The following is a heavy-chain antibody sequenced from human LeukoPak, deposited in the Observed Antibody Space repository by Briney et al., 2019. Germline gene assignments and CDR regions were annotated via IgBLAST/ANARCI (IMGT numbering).Heavy chain of an antibody. D-gene: IGHD1-1*01. Sequence: PGGSLRLSCAASGFTFSSYAMHWVRQAPGKGLEWVAVISYDGSNKYYADSVKGRFTTSRDNSKNTLYLQMNSLRAEDTAVYYCASPGTTPRGYYFDYWGQGTLVTVSS. CDR3: ASPGTTPRGYYFDY. V-gene: IGHV3-30-3*01. J-gene: IGHJ4*02. CDR1: GFTFSSYA. CDR2: ISYDGSNK.